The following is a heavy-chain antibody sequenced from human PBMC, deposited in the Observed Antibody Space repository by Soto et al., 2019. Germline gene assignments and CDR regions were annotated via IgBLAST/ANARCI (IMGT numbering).Heavy chain of an antibody. CDR2: INPSGGST. J-gene: IGHJ4*02. CDR3: ARPLAAAGSTLSY. D-gene: IGHD6-13*01. CDR1: GDTFTSYY. V-gene: IGHV1-46*01. Sequence: ASVKVSCKACGDTFTSYYMHWVRQAPGQGLEWMGIINPSGGSTSYAQKFQGRVTMTRDTSTSTVYMELSSLRSEDTAVYYCARPLAAAGSTLSYWGQGTLVTVSS.